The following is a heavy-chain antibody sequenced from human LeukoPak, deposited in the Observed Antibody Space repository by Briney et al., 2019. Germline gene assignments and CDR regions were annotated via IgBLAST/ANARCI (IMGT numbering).Heavy chain of an antibody. CDR3: AGGHLWWELLLDY. V-gene: IGHV3-7*01. J-gene: IGHJ4*02. Sequence: GGSLRLSCAASGFTFSSYWMSWVRQAPGKGLEWVANIKQDGSEKYYVDSVKGRFTISRDNAKNSLYLQMNSLRAEDTAVYYCAGGHLWWELLLDYWGQGTLVTVSS. CDR2: IKQDGSEK. D-gene: IGHD1-26*01. CDR1: GFTFSSYW.